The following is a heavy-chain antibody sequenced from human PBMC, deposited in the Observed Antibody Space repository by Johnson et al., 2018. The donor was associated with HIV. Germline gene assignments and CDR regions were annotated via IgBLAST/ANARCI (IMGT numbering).Heavy chain of an antibody. CDR3: ARPYSDYVYGAFDI. CDR2: IGTAGDT. V-gene: IGHV3-13*01. D-gene: IGHD4-11*01. J-gene: IGHJ3*02. Sequence: VQLVESGGGVVQPGGSQRLSCAASGFTLSSYDMHWVRQGTGKGLEWVSAIGTAGDTYYPGSVKGRFTISRENAKNSLYLQMNSLRAGDTAVYYCARPYSDYVYGAFDIWGPGTVVTVSS. CDR1: GFTLSSYD.